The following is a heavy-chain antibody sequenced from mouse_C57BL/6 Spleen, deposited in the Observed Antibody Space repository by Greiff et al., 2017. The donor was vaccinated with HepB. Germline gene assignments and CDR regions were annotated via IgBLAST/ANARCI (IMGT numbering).Heavy chain of an antibody. Sequence: VQLQQPGAELVKPGASVKLSCKASGYTFTSYWMHWVKQRPGQGLEWIGMIHPNSGSTNYNEKFKSKATLTVDKSSSTAYMQLSSLTSEDSAVYYCARSYYYGSSLAYWGQGTLVTVSA. V-gene: IGHV1-64*01. CDR1: GYTFTSYW. CDR2: IHPNSGST. J-gene: IGHJ3*01. CDR3: ARSYYYGSSLAY. D-gene: IGHD1-1*01.